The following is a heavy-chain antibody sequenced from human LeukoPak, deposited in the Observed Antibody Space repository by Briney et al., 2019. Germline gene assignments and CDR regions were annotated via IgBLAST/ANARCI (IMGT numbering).Heavy chain of an antibody. J-gene: IGHJ4*02. CDR3: ARETTSLFGVIINYYFDY. CDR2: IKQDGTEI. D-gene: IGHD3-3*01. V-gene: IGHV3-7*01. Sequence: GGSLRLSCAASGFSFSGYSMNWVRQAPGKGLEWVANIKQDGTEIYYVDSVRGRFTISRDNAENSLYLQMNSLRAEDTAVYYCARETTSLFGVIINYYFDYWGQGTLVAVSS. CDR1: GFSFSGYS.